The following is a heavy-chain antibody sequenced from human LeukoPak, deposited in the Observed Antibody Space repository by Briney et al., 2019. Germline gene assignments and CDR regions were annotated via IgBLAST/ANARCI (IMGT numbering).Heavy chain of an antibody. CDR2: INHSGST. D-gene: IGHD2-2*01. CDR1: GGSFSGYY. CDR3: ARPHCSSTSCYYYFDY. V-gene: IGHV4-34*01. J-gene: IGHJ4*02. Sequence: PSETLSLTCAVYGGSFSGYYWSWIRQPPGKGLEWIGEINHSGSTNYNPSLKSRVTISVETSKNQFSLKLSSVTAADTAVYYCARPHCSSTSCYYYFDYWGQGTLVTVSS.